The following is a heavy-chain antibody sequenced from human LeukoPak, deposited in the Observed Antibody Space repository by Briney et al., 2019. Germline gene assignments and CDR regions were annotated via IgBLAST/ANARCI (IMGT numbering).Heavy chain of an antibody. CDR3: AKDRTVTTLAGDY. D-gene: IGHD4-17*01. V-gene: IGHV3-23*01. Sequence: PGGSLRLSCAASGFTFSSYAMSWVRQAPGKGLEWVSGITGSGGSTYYADSVKGRFTISRDNSKNTLDLQMNSLRAEDTAVYYCAKDRTVTTLAGDYWGQGTLVTVSS. CDR1: GFTFSSYA. J-gene: IGHJ4*02. CDR2: ITGSGGST.